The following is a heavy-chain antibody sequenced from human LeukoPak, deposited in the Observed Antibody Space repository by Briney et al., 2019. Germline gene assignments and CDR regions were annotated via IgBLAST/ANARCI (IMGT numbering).Heavy chain of an antibody. Sequence: GGSLRLSCAASGFTFADYAMHWVRQVPGKGLEWVSGITWNSGSIGYADSVKGRFTISRDNAKNSLYLQMNSLRAEDTALYYCAKAGGEYWLYNGNWFDPWGQGTLVTVSS. CDR2: ITWNSGSI. D-gene: IGHD3-16*01. V-gene: IGHV3-9*01. J-gene: IGHJ5*02. CDR1: GFTFADYA. CDR3: AKAGGEYWLYNGNWFDP.